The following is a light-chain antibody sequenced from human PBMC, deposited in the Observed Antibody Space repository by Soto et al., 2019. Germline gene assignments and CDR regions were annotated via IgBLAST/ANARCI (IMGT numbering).Light chain of an antibody. CDR1: NSDIGSYNY. J-gene: IGLJ2*01. CDR2: DVS. Sequence: QSALTQPASVSGSPGQSVTISCTGTNSDIGSYNYVSWYQQLPGKAPKLIIFDVSNRPSGVSNRFSGSKSANTASLTISGLQTEDEADYYCNSYTSTSTVIFGGGTQLTVL. V-gene: IGLV2-14*01. CDR3: NSYTSTSTVI.